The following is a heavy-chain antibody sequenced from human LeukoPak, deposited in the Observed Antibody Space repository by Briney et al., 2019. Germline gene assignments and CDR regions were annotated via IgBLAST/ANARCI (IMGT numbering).Heavy chain of an antibody. CDR2: MNPNSGNT. CDR3: GRQGVAAGAYYFDY. CDR1: GYTFTSYD. V-gene: IGHV1-8*01. Sequence: ASVKVSCKASGYTFTSYDIKWVRQATGQGLEWMGWMNPNSGNTGYAQKFQGRVTMTRNTSISTAYMELSSLRSEDTAVYYCGRQGVAAGAYYFDYWGQGTLVTVSS. D-gene: IGHD6-13*01. J-gene: IGHJ4*02.